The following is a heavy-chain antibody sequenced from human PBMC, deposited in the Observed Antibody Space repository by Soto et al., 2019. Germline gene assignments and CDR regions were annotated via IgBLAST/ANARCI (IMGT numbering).Heavy chain of an antibody. Sequence: QVQLVESGGGVVQPGRSLRLSCAASGFTFSSDGMHWVRQAPGKGLEWVAVISYDGRYQYYVDSVKGRFTISRDNSKNTVYLQMNSLRAEDTAVYYCAKDEISTTIRGDAFNFWGQGTMVTVSS. D-gene: IGHD1-1*01. CDR3: AKDEISTTIRGDAFNF. CDR1: GFTFSSDG. J-gene: IGHJ3*01. V-gene: IGHV3-30*18. CDR2: ISYDGRYQ.